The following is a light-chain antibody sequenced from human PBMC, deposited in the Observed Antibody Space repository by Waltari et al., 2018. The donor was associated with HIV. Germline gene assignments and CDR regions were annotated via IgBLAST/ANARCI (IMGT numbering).Light chain of an antibody. V-gene: IGLV2-14*03. CDR2: DGS. CDR1: SSDVGGHNS. J-gene: IGLJ2*01. Sequence: QSALTQPASVSGSLGQSITISCTGTSSDVGGHNSVSWYQQHPGKAPKLLISDGSNRPSGVSNRFSGSTSGNTASLTISGLQAEDEADYYCSSYTANSRIFGGGTRLTVL. CDR3: SSYTANSRI.